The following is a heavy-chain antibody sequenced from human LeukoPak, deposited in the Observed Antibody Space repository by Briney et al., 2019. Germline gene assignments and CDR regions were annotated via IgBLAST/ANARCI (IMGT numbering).Heavy chain of an antibody. CDR3: AKGDSTTLLRPYYFDY. Sequence: GGSLRLSCAASGFTFSSYAMSWVRQAPGKGLEWVSDISGSGGSTYYADPVKGRFTISRDNSKNTLYLQMNSLRAEDTAVYYCAKGDSTTLLRPYYFDYWGQGTLVTVSS. V-gene: IGHV3-23*01. J-gene: IGHJ4*02. CDR1: GFTFSSYA. D-gene: IGHD3-10*01. CDR2: ISGSGGST.